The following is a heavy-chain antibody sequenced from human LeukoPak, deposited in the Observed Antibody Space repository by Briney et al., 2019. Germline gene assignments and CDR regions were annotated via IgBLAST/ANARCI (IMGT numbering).Heavy chain of an antibody. CDR2: MNPNSGNT. CDR1: GGTFSSYA. V-gene: IGHV1-8*03. CDR3: ARIHDFWSAFAH. J-gene: IGHJ5*02. Sequence: ASVKVSCKASGGTFSSYAINWVRQATGQGLEWVGWMNPNSGNTAYAQKFQGRVTITRNTSITTVYLELSSLKSEDTAVYYCARIHDFWSAFAHWGQGTLVTVSS. D-gene: IGHD3-3*01.